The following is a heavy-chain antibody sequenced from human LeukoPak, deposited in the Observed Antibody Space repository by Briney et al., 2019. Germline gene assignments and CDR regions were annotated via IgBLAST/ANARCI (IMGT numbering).Heavy chain of an antibody. V-gene: IGHV1-18*01. D-gene: IGHD3-16*02. CDR1: GGTFSSYA. Sequence: ASVKVSCKASGGTFSSYAISWVRQAPGQELEWMGWISAYNGNTNYAQKLQGRVTMTTDTSTSTAYMELRSLRSDDTAVYYCARPGTDRYTGDYFDYWGQGTLVTVSS. J-gene: IGHJ4*02. CDR2: ISAYNGNT. CDR3: ARPGTDRYTGDYFDY.